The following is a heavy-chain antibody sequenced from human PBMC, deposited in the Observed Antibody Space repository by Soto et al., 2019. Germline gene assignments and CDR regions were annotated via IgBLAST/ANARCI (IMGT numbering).Heavy chain of an antibody. J-gene: IGHJ4*02. V-gene: IGHV3-23*01. Sequence: EVHLLESGGGLVQPGGSLRLSCAASGFTFSDFAMSWVRQAPGKGLEWVSATSGSGGSTYYADSVKGRFTISRDNSKNTVYLQMNSLRAEDTAIYYCARTVAGDNWGQGTLVSVSS. D-gene: IGHD6-19*01. CDR3: ARTVAGDN. CDR2: TSGSGGST. CDR1: GFTFSDFA.